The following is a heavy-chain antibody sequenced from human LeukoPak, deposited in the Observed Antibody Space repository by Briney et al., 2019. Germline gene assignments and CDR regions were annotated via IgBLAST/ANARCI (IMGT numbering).Heavy chain of an antibody. CDR1: GFTFSVYT. CDR2: IDISSSST. J-gene: IGHJ5*02. Sequence: GGSLRLSCVASGFTFSVYTMNWVRQAPGKGLEWISYIDISSSSTYYADSVKGRFTISRDNAKNSLYLQMSSLRAEDTALYYCARGPPLFDPWGQGTLVTVSS. CDR3: ARGPPLFDP. V-gene: IGHV3-48*04.